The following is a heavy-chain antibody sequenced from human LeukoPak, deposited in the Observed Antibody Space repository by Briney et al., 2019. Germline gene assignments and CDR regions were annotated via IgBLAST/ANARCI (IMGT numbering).Heavy chain of an antibody. D-gene: IGHD1-1*01. CDR1: GFTFSSYA. CDR2: ISGSGGST. CDR3: ARRPGLERYYFDY. J-gene: IGHJ4*02. Sequence: GGSLRLSCAASGFTFSSYAMSWVRQAPGKGLQWVSTISGSGGSTYYADSVKGRFTISRDNSKNTLYLQINSLRAEDTAVYYCARRPGLERYYFDYWGQGTLVTVSS. V-gene: IGHV3-23*01.